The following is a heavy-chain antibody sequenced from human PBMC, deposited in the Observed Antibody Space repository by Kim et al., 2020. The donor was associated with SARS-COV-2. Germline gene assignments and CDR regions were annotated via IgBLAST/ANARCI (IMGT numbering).Heavy chain of an antibody. CDR1: GCSLRSSSYY. CDR2: AHHILNT. V-gene: IGHV4-39*01. J-gene: IGHJ2*01. D-gene: IGHD6-19*01. CDR3: ASHQTYSIGWY. Sequence: SETLSLTCTVSGCSLRSSSYYWGRSRQPPGKGLVSIGTAHHILNTYYNPSLKTRVTISVDTSKIQFSLKLGSVTAADTPVYYFASHQTYSIGWY.